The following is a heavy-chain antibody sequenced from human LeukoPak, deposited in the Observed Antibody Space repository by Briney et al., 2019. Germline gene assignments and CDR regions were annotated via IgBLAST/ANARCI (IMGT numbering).Heavy chain of an antibody. CDR2: FDPDTGER. CDR1: GFRLPELS. J-gene: IGHJ4*02. V-gene: IGHV1-24*01. D-gene: IGHD1-14*01. CDR3: ATALTPTRFFFGYFDY. Sequence: ASVKVSCKVSGFRLPELSIHWVRQAPGKGLEWMGGFDPDTGERIYAQKFQGRVTLTEDAATDTSDMELISLRSEDTAVYYCATALTPTRFFFGYFDYWGQGTLVTVSS.